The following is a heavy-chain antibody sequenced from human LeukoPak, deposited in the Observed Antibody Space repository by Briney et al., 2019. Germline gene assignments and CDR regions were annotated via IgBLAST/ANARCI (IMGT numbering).Heavy chain of an antibody. J-gene: IGHJ3*02. CDR2: ISGSGGST. V-gene: IGHV3-23*01. D-gene: IGHD1-26*01. CDR3: ARAPPTYSGSYLVGGDAFDI. CDR1: GFTFSSYG. Sequence: PGGSLRLSCAASGFTFSSYGMSWVRQAPGKGLEWVSAISGSGGSTYYADSVKGRFTISRDNAKNSLYLQMNSLRLEDTAVYYCARAPPTYSGSYLVGGDAFDIWGQGTMVTVSS.